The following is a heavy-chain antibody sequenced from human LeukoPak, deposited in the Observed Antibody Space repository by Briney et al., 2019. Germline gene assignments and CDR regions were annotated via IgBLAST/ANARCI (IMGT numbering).Heavy chain of an antibody. CDR2: IRTKSDGETV. J-gene: IGHJ4*02. Sequence: PGESLRLSCAASGFTFSSACLSWVRQAPGKGLEWVGRIRTKSDGETVDYAAPVKGRFTISRDDSKNTLFLQMNSLKTEDTAVYYCATPALGRRLYYYDYWGQGTLVTVSP. CDR1: GFTFSSAC. D-gene: IGHD3-16*01. V-gene: IGHV3-15*07. CDR3: ATPALGRRLYYYDY.